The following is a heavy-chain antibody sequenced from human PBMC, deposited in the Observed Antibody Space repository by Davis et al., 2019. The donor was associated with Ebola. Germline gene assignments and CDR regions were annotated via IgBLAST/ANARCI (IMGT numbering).Heavy chain of an antibody. V-gene: IGHV1-18*01. CDR2: ISAYNGNT. D-gene: IGHD1-1*01. Sequence: SVKVSCKVSGYTLTELSVHWVRQAPGQGLEWMGWISAYNGNTNYAQKLQGRVTMTTDTSTSTAYMELSRLRSDDTAVYYCARAQFPTTSDHWGQGTLVTVSS. J-gene: IGHJ4*02. CDR3: ARAQFPTTSDH. CDR1: GYTLTELS.